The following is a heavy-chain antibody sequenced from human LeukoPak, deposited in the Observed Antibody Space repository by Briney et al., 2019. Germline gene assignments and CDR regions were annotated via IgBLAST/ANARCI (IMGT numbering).Heavy chain of an antibody. D-gene: IGHD3-10*01. CDR3: AKRWFGEFHAFDI. V-gene: IGHV3-69-1*01. J-gene: IGHJ3*02. Sequence: GGSLRLSCVASGFTFSSYDMNWVRQTPAKGLEWVSHISITNTVDYADSVKGRFTISRDNSKNTLYLQMNSLRAEDTAVYYCAKRWFGEFHAFDIWGQGTLVTVSS. CDR2: ISITNTV. CDR1: GFTFSSYD.